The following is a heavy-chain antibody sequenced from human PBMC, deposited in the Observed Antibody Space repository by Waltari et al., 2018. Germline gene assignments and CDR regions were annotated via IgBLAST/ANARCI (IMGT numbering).Heavy chain of an antibody. Sequence: QVQLVQSGAEVKKPGSSVKVSCKASGGTFSSYAISWVRQAPGQGLEWIGSIYHSGSTYYNPSLKSRVTISVDTSKNQFSLKLSSVTAADTAVYYCASIAARLAFDIWGQGTMVTVSS. CDR3: ASIAARLAFDI. J-gene: IGHJ3*02. CDR1: GGTFSSYAI. V-gene: IGHV4-38-2*02. D-gene: IGHD6-6*01. CDR2: IYHSGST.